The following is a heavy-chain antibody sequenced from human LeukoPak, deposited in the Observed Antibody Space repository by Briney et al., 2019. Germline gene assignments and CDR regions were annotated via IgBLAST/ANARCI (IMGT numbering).Heavy chain of an antibody. CDR1: GYNFRDYY. J-gene: IGHJ4*02. V-gene: IGHV1-2*02. CDR3: ARGAEAETSPLDF. CDR2: INPKSGGT. Sequence: ASVKVSCKASGYNFRDYYMHWVRQAPGQGLEWLGWINPKSGGTDYAQQFQGRVTMTRDTSSSTDYLEVRSLRSDDTAVYYCARGAEAETSPLDFWGQGTPVTVSS. D-gene: IGHD6-13*01.